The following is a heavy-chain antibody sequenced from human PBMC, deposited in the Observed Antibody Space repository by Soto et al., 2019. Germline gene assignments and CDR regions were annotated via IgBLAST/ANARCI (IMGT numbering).Heavy chain of an antibody. V-gene: IGHV4-34*01. CDR3: ARSYGDYVTYYFDY. J-gene: IGHJ4*02. CDR2: INHSGST. CDR1: GGSFSGYY. D-gene: IGHD4-17*01. Sequence: QVQLQQWGAGLLKPSETLSLTCAVYGGSFSGYYWSWIRQPPGKGLEWIGEINHSGSTNDHPSLKSRVTIAVDTSKNQFSLKLSSVTAADTAVYYCARSYGDYVTYYFDYWGQGTLVTVSS.